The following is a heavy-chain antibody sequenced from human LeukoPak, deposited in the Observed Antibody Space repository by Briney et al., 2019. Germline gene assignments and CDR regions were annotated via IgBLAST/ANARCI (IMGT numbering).Heavy chain of an antibody. Sequence: GGSLRLSCAASGFTFSSSGMHWVRQAPGKGPEWVAVILYNGSNKYYADSVKGRFTISRDNSKNTLYLQMNSLRVEDTAVYYCARAGGYCSGGSCHRGYSWFDPWGQGTLVTVSS. CDR1: GFTFSSSG. J-gene: IGHJ5*02. V-gene: IGHV3-33*01. D-gene: IGHD2-15*01. CDR2: ILYNGSNK. CDR3: ARAGGYCSGGSCHRGYSWFDP.